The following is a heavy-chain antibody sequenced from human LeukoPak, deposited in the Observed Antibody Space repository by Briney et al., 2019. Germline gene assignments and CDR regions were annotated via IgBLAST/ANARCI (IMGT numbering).Heavy chain of an antibody. Sequence: PSETLSLTCAVYGGSFSGYYWSWIRQPPGKGLEWIGEINHSESTNYNPSLKSRVTISVDTSKNQFSLKLSSVTAADTAVYYCARWCSGGSCYYTGYGMDVWGQGTTVTVSS. CDR2: INHSEST. D-gene: IGHD2-15*01. J-gene: IGHJ6*02. V-gene: IGHV4-34*01. CDR3: ARWCSGGSCYYTGYGMDV. CDR1: GGSFSGYY.